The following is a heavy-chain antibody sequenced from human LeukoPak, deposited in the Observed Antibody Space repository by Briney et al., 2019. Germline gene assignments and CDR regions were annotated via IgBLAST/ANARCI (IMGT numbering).Heavy chain of an antibody. J-gene: IGHJ4*02. CDR1: GYTFTSYG. V-gene: IGHV1-18*01. D-gene: IGHD3-22*01. CDR3: ARDLTDPYYYDSSGYVDY. CDR2: ISAYNGNT. Sequence: ASVKVSCKASGYTFTSYGISWVRQAPGQGLEWMGWISAYNGNTNYAQKLQGRVTMTTDTSTSTAYMELRSLRSDDTAVYYCARDLTDPYYYDSSGYVDYWGRGTLVTVSS.